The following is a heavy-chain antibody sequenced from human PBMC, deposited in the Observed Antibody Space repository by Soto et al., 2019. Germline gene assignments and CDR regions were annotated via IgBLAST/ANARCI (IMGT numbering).Heavy chain of an antibody. CDR1: GFTFSSYA. D-gene: IGHD3-22*01. CDR2: ISGSGGST. CDR3: AKGFGYYYDSSGYYFDY. Sequence: GWSLRLSCAASGFTFSSYAMSWVRQAPGKGLEWVSAISGSGGSTYYADSVKGRFTISRDNSKNTLYLQMNSLRAEDTAVYYCAKGFGYYYDSSGYYFDYWGQGTLVTVSS. V-gene: IGHV3-23*01. J-gene: IGHJ4*02.